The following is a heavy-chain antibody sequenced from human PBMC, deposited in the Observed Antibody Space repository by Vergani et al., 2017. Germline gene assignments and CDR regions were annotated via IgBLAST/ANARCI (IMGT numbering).Heavy chain of an antibody. D-gene: IGHD1-26*01. J-gene: IGHJ4*02. CDR1: GFTFDDYA. CDR2: ISWNSGSI. V-gene: IGHV3-9*01. Sequence: EVQLVESGGGLVQPGRSLRLSCAASGFTFDDYAMHWVRQAPGKGLEWVSGISWNSGSIGYADSVKGRFTISRVNAKNSLYLQMNSLRAEDTALYYCAKGAKWELMGVFDYWGQGTLVTVSS. CDR3: AKGAKWELMGVFDY.